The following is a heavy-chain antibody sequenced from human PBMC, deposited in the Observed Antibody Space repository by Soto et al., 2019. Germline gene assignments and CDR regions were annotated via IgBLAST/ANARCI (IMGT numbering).Heavy chain of an antibody. CDR3: TTSGRSWPDSFDI. V-gene: IGHV4-34*01. Sequence: QVQLQQWGAGLLKPSETLSLTCAVYGGSFNSYYWNWVRQPPGKGLEWLGEVTPSGRSNYNPSLKSRVIKSKDTSKNQFSVEVRSVTAADTAVYYCTTSGRSWPDSFDIWGQGAMVTVSS. J-gene: IGHJ3*02. CDR1: GGSFNSYY. D-gene: IGHD6-13*01. CDR2: VTPSGRS.